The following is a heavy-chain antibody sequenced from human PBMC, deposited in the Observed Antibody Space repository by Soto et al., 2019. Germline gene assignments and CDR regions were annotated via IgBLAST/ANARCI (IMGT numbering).Heavy chain of an antibody. J-gene: IGHJ6*02. CDR3: AREKIGDYYYGMDV. CDR2: IWYDGSNK. D-gene: IGHD3-22*01. V-gene: IGHV3-33*01. CDR1: GFTFSSYG. Sequence: GGSLRLSCAASGFTFSSYGMHWVRQAPGKGLEWVAVIWYDGSNKYYADSVKGRFTISRDNSKNTLYLQMNSLRAEDTAVYYCAREKIGDYYYGMDVWGQGTTVTVSS.